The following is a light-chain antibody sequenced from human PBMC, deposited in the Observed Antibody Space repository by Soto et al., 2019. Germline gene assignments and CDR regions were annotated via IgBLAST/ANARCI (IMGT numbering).Light chain of an antibody. Sequence: DIVMTQSPDSLAVSLGERATINCKSSQTVLYSSNNKNYLAWYQQKPGQPPKLLISWASTRESGVPDRFSGSGSGTDFTLTISSLQAEDVAVYYCQQYYNVSWTFGQGTKVEVK. CDR2: WAS. V-gene: IGKV4-1*01. CDR1: QTVLYSSNNKNY. CDR3: QQYYNVSWT. J-gene: IGKJ1*01.